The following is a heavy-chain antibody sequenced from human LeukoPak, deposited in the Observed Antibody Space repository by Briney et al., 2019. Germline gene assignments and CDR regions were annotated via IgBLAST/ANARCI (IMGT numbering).Heavy chain of an antibody. CDR2: IYHSGST. CDR3: DRDGAGVGYFDY. V-gene: IGHV4-30-2*01. Sequence: SETLSLTCAVSGGSISSGGYSWSWIRQPPGKGLEWIGYIYHSGSTYYNPSLKSRVTISVDRSKNQFSLKLSSVTAADTAVYYCDRDGAGVGYFDYWGQGTLVTVSS. CDR1: GGSISSGGYS. D-gene: IGHD3-10*01. J-gene: IGHJ4*02.